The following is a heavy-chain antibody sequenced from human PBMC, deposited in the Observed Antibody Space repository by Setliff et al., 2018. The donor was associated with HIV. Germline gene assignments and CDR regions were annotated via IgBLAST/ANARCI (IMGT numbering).Heavy chain of an antibody. CDR1: GFTFSDYA. CDR2: ISSSGTTI. D-gene: IGHD1-26*01. CDR3: ARDRYSGSSTDY. J-gene: IGHJ4*02. V-gene: IGHV3-11*01. Sequence: GESLKISCATSGFTFSDYAMIWVRQTPGKGLEWVSYISSSGTTIYYADSVKGRFTISRDKSKNTLFLQMDSLRAEDTAVYYCARDRYSGSSTDYWGQGTLVTVSS.